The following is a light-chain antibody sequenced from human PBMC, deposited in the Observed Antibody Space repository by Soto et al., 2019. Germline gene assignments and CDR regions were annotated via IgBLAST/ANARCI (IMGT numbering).Light chain of an antibody. CDR1: QDIAIY. J-gene: IGKJ4*01. CDR2: AAS. V-gene: IGKV1-9*01. CDR3: QQHRRYSST. Sequence: IQLTQSPSSLSASVGDRVTITCRASQDIAIYLAWYQQKPGEAPKLLIYAASTLYGGVPSRFSGSGSGTDFAFTLTSLRPEDFESASYQQHRRYSSTFGGGTKGEIK.